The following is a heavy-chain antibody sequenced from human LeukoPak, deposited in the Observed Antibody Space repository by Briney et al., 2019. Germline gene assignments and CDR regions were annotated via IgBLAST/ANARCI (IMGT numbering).Heavy chain of an antibody. CDR2: ISSDGSST. V-gene: IGHV3-74*01. Sequence: PGGSLRLSCAASGLTLSSYWMHWVRQAPGKGLVWVSRISSDGSSTTYADSVKGRFTISRDNAKNPLYLQMTSLRAEDTAVYYCARGSGDYSGQGTLVTVSS. J-gene: IGHJ4*02. CDR1: GLTLSSYW. CDR3: ARGSGDY.